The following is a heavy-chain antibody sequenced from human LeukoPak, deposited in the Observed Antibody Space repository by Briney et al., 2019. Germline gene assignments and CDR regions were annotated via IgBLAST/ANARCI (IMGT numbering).Heavy chain of an antibody. CDR1: GYTFTTYD. CDR2: MNPNSGNT. CDR3: ARGQRGYSGYLPVGY. J-gene: IGHJ4*02. Sequence: ASVKVSCKASGYTFTTYDINWVRQASGQGLEWMGWMNPNSGNTGYAQKFQGRVTMTRNTSISTAYMELSSLRSEDTAVYYCARGQRGYSGYLPVGYWGQGTLVTVSS. V-gene: IGHV1-8*01. D-gene: IGHD5-12*01.